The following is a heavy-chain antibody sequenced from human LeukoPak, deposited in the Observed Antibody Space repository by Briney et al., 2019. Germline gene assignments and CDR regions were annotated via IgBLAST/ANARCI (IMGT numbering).Heavy chain of an antibody. CDR3: AADYSSGWDDYFDY. CDR2: IVVGSGNT. Sequence: GASVKVSCKASGFTFTSSAVQWVRQARGQRLEWIGWIVVGSGNTNYAQKFQERVTITRDMSTSTAYMELSSLGSEDTAVYYCAADYSSGWDDYFDYWGQGTLVTVSS. J-gene: IGHJ4*02. CDR1: GFTFTSSA. V-gene: IGHV1-58*01. D-gene: IGHD6-19*01.